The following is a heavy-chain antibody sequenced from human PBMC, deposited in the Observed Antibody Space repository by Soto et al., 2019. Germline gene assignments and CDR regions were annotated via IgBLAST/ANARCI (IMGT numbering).Heavy chain of an antibody. Sequence: SVTGPCTASGGSFSSQAICWVRQAPGQGLEWMGGLVPEYGEAIYAQKFQGRVTMTEDTSTDTAYMELSSLRSEDTAVYYCATARAGFLNSFDPWGQGTLVTVS. J-gene: IGHJ5*02. CDR1: GGSFSSQA. V-gene: IGHV1-69*06. CDR3: ATARAGFLNSFDP. CDR2: LVPEYGEA.